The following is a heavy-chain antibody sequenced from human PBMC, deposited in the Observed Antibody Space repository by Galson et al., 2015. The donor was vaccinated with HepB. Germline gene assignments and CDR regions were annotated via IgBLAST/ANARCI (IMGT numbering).Heavy chain of an antibody. CDR1: GGSFSSHG. CDR2: NIPILTAI. J-gene: IGHJ4*02. Sequence: SVKVSCKASGGSFSSHGSSWVRQVPGQGLKWLGGNIPILTAIHYGQKSQGRVTITADESSSTGYMELRSLRSEDTAVYYCARVTLNYYGGGSYALGYCGQGTLVTVSS. V-gene: IGHV1-69*13. CDR3: ARVTLNYYGGGSYALGY. D-gene: IGHD3-10*01.